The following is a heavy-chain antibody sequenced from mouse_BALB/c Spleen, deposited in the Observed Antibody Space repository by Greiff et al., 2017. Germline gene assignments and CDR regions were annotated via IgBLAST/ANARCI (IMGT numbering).Heavy chain of an antibody. D-gene: IGHD1-1*01. Sequence: LHQPGSELVRPGASVKLSCKASGYTFTSYWMHWVKQRPGQGLEWIGNIYPGSGSTNYDEKFKSKATLTVDTSSSTAYMQLSSLTSEDSAVYYCTREGYYGTWFAYWGQGTLVTVSA. CDR3: TREGYYGTWFAY. CDR2: IYPGSGST. CDR1: GYTFTSYW. J-gene: IGHJ3*01. V-gene: IGHV1S22*01.